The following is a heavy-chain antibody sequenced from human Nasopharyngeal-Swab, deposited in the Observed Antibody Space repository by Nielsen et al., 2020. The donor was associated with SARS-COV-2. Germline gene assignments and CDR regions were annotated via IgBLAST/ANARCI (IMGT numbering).Heavy chain of an antibody. J-gene: IGHJ6*02. Sequence: GESLKISCAASGFTFSSYGMHWVRQAPGKGLEWVAVIWYDGSNKYYADSVKGRFTISRDNSKNTLYLQMNSLRAEDTAVYYCARGRGYSGYVYGMDVWGQGTTVTVSS. D-gene: IGHD5-12*01. V-gene: IGHV3-33*01. CDR3: ARGRGYSGYVYGMDV. CDR1: GFTFSSYG. CDR2: IWYDGSNK.